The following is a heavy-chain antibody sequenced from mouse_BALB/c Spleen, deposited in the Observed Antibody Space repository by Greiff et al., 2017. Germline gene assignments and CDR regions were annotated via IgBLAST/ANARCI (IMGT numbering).Heavy chain of an antibody. V-gene: IGHV5-9-3*01. CDR3: ARWGTTVYYFDY. CDR2: ISSGGSYT. Sequence: EVHLVESGGGLVKPGGSLKLSCAASGFTFSSYAMSWVRQTPEKRLEWVATISSGGSYTYYPDSVKGRFTISRDNAKNTLYLQMSSLRSEDTAMYYCARWGTTVYYFDYWGQGTTLTVSS. D-gene: IGHD1-1*01. J-gene: IGHJ2*01. CDR1: GFTFSSYA.